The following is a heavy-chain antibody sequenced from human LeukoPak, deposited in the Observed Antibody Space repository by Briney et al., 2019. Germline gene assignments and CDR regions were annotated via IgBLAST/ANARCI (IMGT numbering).Heavy chain of an antibody. CDR1: GFTFSNYA. V-gene: IGHV3-23*01. CDR2: ISGGGGSS. D-gene: IGHD3-10*01. J-gene: IGHJ4*02. CDR3: ARDNYGPEY. Sequence: GGSLRLSCAASGFTFSNYAMSWVRQAPGKGLEWVSGISGGGGSSDYADSVKGRFTISRDNAKNTLYLQMNSLRVEDTAMYYCARDNYGPEYWGQGTLVTVSS.